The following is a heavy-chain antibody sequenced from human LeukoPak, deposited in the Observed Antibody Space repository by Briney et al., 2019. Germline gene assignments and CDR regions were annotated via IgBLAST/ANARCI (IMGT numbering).Heavy chain of an antibody. CDR3: ARGFRRFDP. Sequence: SETLSLTCAVYGGAFSGYYWSWIRQPPGQGLEWIGEINHSGSTSYNPSLKSRVTISVDTSKNQFSLKLSSVTAAHTAVYYCARGFRRFDPWGQGTLVTVSS. V-gene: IGHV4-34*01. J-gene: IGHJ5*02. CDR2: INHSGST. CDR1: GGAFSGYY. D-gene: IGHD3-10*01.